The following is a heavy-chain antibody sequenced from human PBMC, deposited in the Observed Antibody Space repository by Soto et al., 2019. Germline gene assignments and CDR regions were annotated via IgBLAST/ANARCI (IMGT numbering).Heavy chain of an antibody. J-gene: IGHJ4*02. CDR2: INPSTGTT. D-gene: IGHD3-10*01. CDR3: ARASWNRVRGVKEFAH. CDR1: GYTFTNDY. Sequence: QVQLVQSGAEVKKPGASVKVSCKASGYTFTNDYMHWVRQAPGQGLEWMGIINPSTGTTSYAKKCQRRVTMPRDTSTSTVHMELSSLRSADTPVYYCARASWNRVRGVKEFAHWGQGTLVTVSS. V-gene: IGHV1-46*01.